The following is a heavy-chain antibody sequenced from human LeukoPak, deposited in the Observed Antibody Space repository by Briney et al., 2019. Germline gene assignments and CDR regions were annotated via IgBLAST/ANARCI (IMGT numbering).Heavy chain of an antibody. CDR3: AKDWVFTGSLFDY. V-gene: IGHV1-58*02. D-gene: IGHD3-22*01. Sequence: GASVKVSCKASGFTFTSSAMQWVRQARGQRLEWIGWIGVGSGNTNYAQKFQERVTITRDMSTSTAYMELSSLRSEDTAVYYCAKDWVFTGSLFDYWGQGTLVTVSS. J-gene: IGHJ4*02. CDR1: GFTFTSSA. CDR2: IGVGSGNT.